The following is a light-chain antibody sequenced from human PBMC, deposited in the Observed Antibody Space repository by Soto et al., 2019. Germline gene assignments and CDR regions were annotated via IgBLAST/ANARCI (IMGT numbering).Light chain of an antibody. J-gene: IGLJ1*01. CDR1: SSNIGSNY. CDR3: AAWDDSLSGSGYV. Sequence: QSVLTQPPSASGTPGQRVTISCSGSSSNIGSNYVYWYQQLPGTAPKLLIYRNNQRPSGVPDRFSGSKSGTSASLAISGLRSEDEADYYCAAWDDSLSGSGYVFGTWTKLTVL. V-gene: IGLV1-47*01. CDR2: RNN.